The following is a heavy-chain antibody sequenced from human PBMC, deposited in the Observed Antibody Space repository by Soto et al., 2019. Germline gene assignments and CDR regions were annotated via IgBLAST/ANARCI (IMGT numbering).Heavy chain of an antibody. CDR2: ISGSGGST. Sequence: GGSLRLSCAASGFTFSSYAMSWVRQAPGKGLEWVSAISGSGGSTYYADSVKGRFTISRDNSKNTLYLQMNSLRAEDTAVYYCAKCGGDFYYYYGMDVWGQGTTVTVSS. J-gene: IGHJ6*02. CDR1: GFTFSSYA. D-gene: IGHD2-21*01. CDR3: AKCGGDFYYYYGMDV. V-gene: IGHV3-23*01.